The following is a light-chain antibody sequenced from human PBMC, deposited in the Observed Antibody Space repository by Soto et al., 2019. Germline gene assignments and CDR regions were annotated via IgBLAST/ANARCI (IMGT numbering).Light chain of an antibody. J-gene: IGLJ1*01. Sequence: QSALSHPPTVSGSPGQSGTISCTGTSSDVGSYNRVSWYQQPPGTAPKLMIYEVSNRPSGVPDRFSGSKSGNTASLTISGLQAEDEADYYCSSYTSSSTPYVFGTGTKVTVL. CDR2: EVS. V-gene: IGLV2-18*02. CDR3: SSYTSSSTPYV. CDR1: SSDVGSYNR.